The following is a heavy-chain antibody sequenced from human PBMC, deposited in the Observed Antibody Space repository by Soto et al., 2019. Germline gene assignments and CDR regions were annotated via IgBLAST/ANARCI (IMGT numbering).Heavy chain of an antibody. CDR2: INLNSGGT. D-gene: IGHD2-2*02. J-gene: IGHJ4*02. CDR3: ARQLSPYTYFDY. Sequence: QVQLVQSGAEVKKPGASVKVSCKASGYTFTGYYMHWVRQAPGQGLEWMGWINLNSGGTNYAQKFQGWVTMTRDTSISTAYMELSRLRSDDTAVYYRARQLSPYTYFDYWGQGTLVTVSS. CDR1: GYTFTGYY. V-gene: IGHV1-2*04.